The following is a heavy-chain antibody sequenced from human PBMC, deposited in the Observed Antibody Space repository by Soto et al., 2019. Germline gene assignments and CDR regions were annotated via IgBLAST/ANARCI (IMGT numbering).Heavy chain of an antibody. CDR2: IYHSGST. J-gene: IGHJ4*02. CDR3: ASLIAVAGTRFDY. D-gene: IGHD6-19*01. V-gene: IGHV4-30-2*01. CDR1: GGSISSGGYS. Sequence: SETLSLTCAVSGGSISSGGYSWSWIRQPPGKGLEWIGYIYHSGSTYYSPSLKSRVTISVDRSKNQFSLKLSSVTAADTAVYYCASLIAVAGTRFDYWGQGTLVTVSS.